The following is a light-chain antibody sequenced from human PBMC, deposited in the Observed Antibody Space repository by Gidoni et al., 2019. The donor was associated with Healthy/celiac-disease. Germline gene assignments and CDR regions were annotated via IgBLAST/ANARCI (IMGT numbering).Light chain of an antibody. J-gene: IGLJ2*01. CDR3: AAWDDSLNGLV. CDR2: SNN. Sequence: QSVLTEPLSPSGTPGQRVTSPCPGSSSNIGRNTVNWYQQLPGTAPKLLIYSNNQRPSGVPDRFSGSKSGTSASLAISGLQSEDEADYYCAAWDDSLNGLVFGGGTKLTVL. CDR1: SSNIGRNT. V-gene: IGLV1-44*01.